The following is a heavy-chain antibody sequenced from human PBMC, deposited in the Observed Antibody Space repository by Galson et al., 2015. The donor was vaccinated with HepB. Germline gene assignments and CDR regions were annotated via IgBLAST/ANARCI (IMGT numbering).Heavy chain of an antibody. D-gene: IGHD3-10*01. J-gene: IGHJ5*02. Sequence: QSGAEVKKPGESLKISCKGSGYSFTSYWIGWVRQMPGKGLEWMGIIYPGDSDTRYSPSFQGQVTISADKSISTAYLQWSSLKASDTAMYYCARLQGPGARPRYMVRGDWFDPWGQGTLVTVSS. CDR3: ARLQGPGARPRYMVRGDWFDP. CDR2: IYPGDSDT. CDR1: GYSFTSYW. V-gene: IGHV5-51*01.